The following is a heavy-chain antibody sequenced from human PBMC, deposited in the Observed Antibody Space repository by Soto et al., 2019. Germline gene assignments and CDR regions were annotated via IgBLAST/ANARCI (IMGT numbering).Heavy chain of an antibody. CDR1: GGSISSSNW. V-gene: IGHV4-4*02. Sequence: KASETLSLTCAVSGGSISSSNWWSWARQPPGKGLEWIGEIYHGGSTNYNPSLKSRVTISVDKSKNQFSLKLSSVTAADTAVYYCARDHPDIAVGNWFDPWGQGTLVTVSS. D-gene: IGHD6-19*01. J-gene: IGHJ5*02. CDR2: IYHGGST. CDR3: ARDHPDIAVGNWFDP.